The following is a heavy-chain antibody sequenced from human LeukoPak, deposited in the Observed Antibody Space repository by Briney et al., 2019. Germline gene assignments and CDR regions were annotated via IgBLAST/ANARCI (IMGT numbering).Heavy chain of an antibody. V-gene: IGHV3-30*18. J-gene: IGHJ4*02. CDR3: AKDWGYASGTFFVN. CDR2: ISSEGRDK. CDR1: GFTLSSYG. Sequence: PGRSLRLSCAASGFTLSSYGMHWVRQAPGKGLGWVAVISSEGRDKYYADSVKGRFTISRDNSKNTLYLQMNSLRAEDTAVYYCAKDWGYASGTFFVNWGQGTLVTVSS. D-gene: IGHD6-19*01.